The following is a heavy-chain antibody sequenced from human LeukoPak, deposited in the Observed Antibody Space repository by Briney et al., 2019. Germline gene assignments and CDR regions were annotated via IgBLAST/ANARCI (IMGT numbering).Heavy chain of an antibody. D-gene: IGHD5-12*01. J-gene: IGHJ6*02. Sequence: SETLSLTCAVYGGSFSGYYWSWIRQPPVKGLEWIGEINHSGSTNYNPSLKSRVTISVDTSKNQFSLKLSSVTAADTAVYYCARATTHYYYGMDVWGQGTTVTVSS. CDR2: INHSGST. CDR1: GGSFSGYY. V-gene: IGHV4-34*01. CDR3: ARATTHYYYGMDV.